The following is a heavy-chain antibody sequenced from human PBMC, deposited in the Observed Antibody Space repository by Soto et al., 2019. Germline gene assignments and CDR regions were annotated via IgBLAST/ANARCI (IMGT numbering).Heavy chain of an antibody. Sequence: QVQLVESGGGVVQPGRSLRLSCAASGFTFSSYGMHWVRQAPGKGLEWVAVIWYDGSNKYYADSVKGRFTISRDNSKNTLYLQMNSLRAEDTAVYYCARAAITGTTRYFDYWGQGTLVTVSS. CDR2: IWYDGSNK. V-gene: IGHV3-33*01. D-gene: IGHD1-7*01. CDR1: GFTFSSYG. J-gene: IGHJ4*02. CDR3: ARAAITGTTRYFDY.